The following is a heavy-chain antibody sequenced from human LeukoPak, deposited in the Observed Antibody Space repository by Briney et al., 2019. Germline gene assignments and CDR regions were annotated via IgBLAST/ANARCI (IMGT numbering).Heavy chain of an antibody. Sequence: ASVKVSCKASGYNFTNYGINWVRQAPGQGLEWMGWISGYNGDINYAQRLQGRVTMTTDTSTSTAYMELRSLSSDDTAVYYCARVLSREGYFDYWGQGTLVTVSS. CDR1: GYNFTNYG. CDR3: ARVLSREGYFDY. CDR2: ISGYNGDI. J-gene: IGHJ4*02. D-gene: IGHD5-24*01. V-gene: IGHV1-18*01.